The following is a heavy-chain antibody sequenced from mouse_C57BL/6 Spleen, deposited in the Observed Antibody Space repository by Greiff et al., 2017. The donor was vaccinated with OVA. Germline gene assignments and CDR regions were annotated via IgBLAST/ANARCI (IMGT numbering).Heavy chain of an antibody. J-gene: IGHJ3*01. CDR3: AREGYYYGPRGFAY. V-gene: IGHV1-26*01. D-gene: IGHD1-1*01. CDR2: INPNNGGT. Sequence: EVQLQPSGPELVKPGASVKISCKASGYTFTDYYMNWVKQSHGKSLEWIGDINPNNGGTSYNQKFKGKATLTVDKSSSTTYMELRSLTSEDSAVYYCAREGYYYGPRGFAYWGQGTLVTVSA. CDR1: GYTFTDYY.